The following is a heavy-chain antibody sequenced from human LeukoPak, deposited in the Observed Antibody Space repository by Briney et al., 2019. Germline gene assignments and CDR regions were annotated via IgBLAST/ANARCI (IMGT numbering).Heavy chain of an antibody. V-gene: IGHV3-48*02. D-gene: IGHD3-16*02. J-gene: IGHJ4*02. Sequence: GGSLRLSCAASGFTFSSYSMNWVRQAPGKGLVWVSYISSSSRTIYYADSVKGRITISRDNAKNSLYLQMNSLRDEDTAVYYCARVMPYDYIWGSYRSSGDYWGQGTLVTVSS. CDR2: ISSSSRTI. CDR3: ARVMPYDYIWGSYRSSGDY. CDR1: GFTFSSYS.